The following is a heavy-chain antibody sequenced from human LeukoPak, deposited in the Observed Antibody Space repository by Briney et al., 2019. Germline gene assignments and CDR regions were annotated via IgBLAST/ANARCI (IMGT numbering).Heavy chain of an antibody. D-gene: IGHD2-2*02. CDR1: GYTFTSYG. J-gene: IGHJ6*03. Sequence: ASVKVSCKASGYTFTSYGISWVRQATGQGLEWMGWMNPNSGNTGYAQKFQGRVTITRNTSISTAYMELSSLRSEDTAVYYCARVFIGCSSTSCYTGYYYYYMDVWGKGTTVTVSS. CDR2: MNPNSGNT. CDR3: ARVFIGCSSTSCYTGYYYYYMDV. V-gene: IGHV1-8*03.